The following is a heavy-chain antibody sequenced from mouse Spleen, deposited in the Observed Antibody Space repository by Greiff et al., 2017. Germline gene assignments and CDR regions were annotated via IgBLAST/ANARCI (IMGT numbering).Heavy chain of an antibody. V-gene: IGHV1-20*01. CDR3: ARSDYYGIAY. J-gene: IGHJ3*01. CDR1: GYSFTGYF. Sequence: VHVKQSGPELVKPGDSVKISCKASGYSFTGYFMNWVMQSHGKSLEWIGRINPYNGDTFYNQKFKGKATLTVDKSSSTAHMELRSLTSEDSAVYYCARSDYYGIAYWGQGTLVTVSA. CDR2: INPYNGDT. D-gene: IGHD1-1*01.